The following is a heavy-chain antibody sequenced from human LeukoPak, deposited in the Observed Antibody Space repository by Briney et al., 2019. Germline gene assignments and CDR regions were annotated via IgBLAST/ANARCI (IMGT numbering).Heavy chain of an antibody. CDR3: ARDLYDSSGYYYGY. V-gene: IGHV3-21*01. Sequence: GGSLRLSCAASGFTFSSYSMNWVRQAPGKGLEWVSSISSSSSYIYYADSVRGRFTISRDNAKNSLYLQMNSLRAEDTAVYYCARDLYDSSGYYYGYWGQGTLVTVSS. D-gene: IGHD3-22*01. CDR2: ISSSSSYI. CDR1: GFTFSSYS. J-gene: IGHJ4*02.